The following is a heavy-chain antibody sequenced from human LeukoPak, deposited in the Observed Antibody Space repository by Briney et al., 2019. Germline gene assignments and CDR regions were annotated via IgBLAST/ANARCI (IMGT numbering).Heavy chain of an antibody. CDR3: ARGVFWSGYYYYYYMDV. D-gene: IGHD3-3*01. V-gene: IGHV4-59*01. Sequence: SETLSLTCTVSGGSISSYYRSWIRQPPGKGLEWIGYIYYSGSTNYNPSLKSRVTISVDTSKNQFSLKLSSVTAADTAVYYCARGVFWSGYYYYYYMDVWGKGTTVTVSS. CDR1: GGSISSYY. CDR2: IYYSGST. J-gene: IGHJ6*03.